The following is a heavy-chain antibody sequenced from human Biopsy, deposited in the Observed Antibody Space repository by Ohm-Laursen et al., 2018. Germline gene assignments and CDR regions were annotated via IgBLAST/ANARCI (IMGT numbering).Heavy chain of an antibody. J-gene: IGHJ6*02. D-gene: IGHD3-10*01. CDR1: GFTVSTTY. CDR2: ITSRTSST. Sequence: SLRLSCAASGFTVSTTYMSWVRQALGKGLEWVSSITSRTSSTYYADSVKGRVTISRDNANNSVSLQMNNLRVDDTAVYYCARWYGDLFYYYNGMDVWGQGTTVTVSS. CDR3: ARWYGDLFYYYNGMDV. V-gene: IGHV3-11*06.